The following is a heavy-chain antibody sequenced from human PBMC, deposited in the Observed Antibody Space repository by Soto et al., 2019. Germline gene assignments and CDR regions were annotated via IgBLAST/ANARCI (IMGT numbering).Heavy chain of an antibody. J-gene: IGHJ3*02. D-gene: IGHD3-10*01. CDR3: ARAISIMKYYGSRRTGEGAFDI. Sequence: PSESLSLTCTVSGGSISSSSYYWGWIRQPPGQGLEWLGYIYYSGSTYYNPSLKSRVTISVDTSKNQFSLKLSSVTAADTAVYYCARAISIMKYYGSRRTGEGAFDIWGQGTMVNVSS. CDR2: IYYSGST. CDR1: GGSISSSSYY. V-gene: IGHV4-31*03.